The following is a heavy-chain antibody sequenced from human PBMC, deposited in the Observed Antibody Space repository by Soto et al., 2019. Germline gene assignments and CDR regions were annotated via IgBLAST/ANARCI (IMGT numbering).Heavy chain of an antibody. CDR2: ISYEGSNK. CDR1: GFTFSSYA. CDR3: ATAHYPDYGDYLYYYGMDV. V-gene: IGHV3-30-3*01. Sequence: PGVSRRLSCAASGFTFSSYAMHRIRHAPGKGLEWVAVISYEGSNKYSADSEKGRFTITRDNSKNTLYLQMNSLRTEDTAVYYCATAHYPDYGDYLYYYGMDVWGQGTTVTVSS. J-gene: IGHJ6*02. D-gene: IGHD4-17*01.